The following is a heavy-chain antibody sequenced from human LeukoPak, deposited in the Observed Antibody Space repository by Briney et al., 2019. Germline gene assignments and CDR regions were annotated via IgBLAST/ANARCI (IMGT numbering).Heavy chain of an antibody. CDR2: INQDGSEK. Sequence: PGGSLRLSCAASGFTFSSYWMSWVRQAPGKGLEWVANINQDGSEKYYVDSVKGRFTISRDNAKNSLYLQMNGLRAEDTAVYYCARGDYSSSSSDFDYWGQGTLVTVSS. J-gene: IGHJ4*02. CDR3: ARGDYSSSSSDFDY. V-gene: IGHV3-7*01. D-gene: IGHD6-6*01. CDR1: GFTFSSYW.